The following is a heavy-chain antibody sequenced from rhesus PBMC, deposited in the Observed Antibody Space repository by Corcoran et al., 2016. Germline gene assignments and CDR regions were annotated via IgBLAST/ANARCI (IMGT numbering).Heavy chain of an antibody. CDR3: ARDWGGYSYSYLDY. J-gene: IGHJ4*01. Sequence: QVQLQESGPGVVKPSETLSLTCAVSGGSISSGYDWTWIRQAPGKGLVWIGYITYRGSPSYNPSLQGRVTISRDTAKNQFSLKLSSVTAADTAVYYCARDWGGYSYSYLDYWGQGVLVTVSS. D-gene: IGHD5-12*01. CDR1: GGSISSGYD. V-gene: IGHV4-122*02. CDR2: ITYRGSP.